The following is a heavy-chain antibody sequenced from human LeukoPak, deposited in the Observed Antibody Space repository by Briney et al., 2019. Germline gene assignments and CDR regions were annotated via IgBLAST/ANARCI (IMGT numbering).Heavy chain of an antibody. D-gene: IGHD5-24*01. Sequence: PSETLSLTCTVSGDSISSYYWSWIRQPAGKGLEWIGRIYTSGSTNYSPSLKSRVTISVDKSKNQFSLKLSSVTAADTAVYYCARDVAGRDGSLRYFDVWGRGTLVTVSS. J-gene: IGHJ2*01. CDR3: ARDVAGRDGSLRYFDV. CDR1: GDSISSYY. CDR2: IYTSGST. V-gene: IGHV4-4*07.